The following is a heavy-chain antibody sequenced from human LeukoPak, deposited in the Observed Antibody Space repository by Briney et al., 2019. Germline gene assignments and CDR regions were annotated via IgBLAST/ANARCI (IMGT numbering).Heavy chain of an antibody. Sequence: GGSLRLSCAASGFTFSSYAISWVRQAPGEGLEWVSAISGSGGSTYYADYVKGRFTISRDNSKNTLYLQMNSLRAEDTAVYYCAKGVVSQLLLYQNYFDYWGQGTLVTVSS. D-gene: IGHD2-2*02. J-gene: IGHJ4*02. CDR1: GFTFSSYA. V-gene: IGHV3-23*01. CDR3: AKGVVSQLLLYQNYFDY. CDR2: ISGSGGST.